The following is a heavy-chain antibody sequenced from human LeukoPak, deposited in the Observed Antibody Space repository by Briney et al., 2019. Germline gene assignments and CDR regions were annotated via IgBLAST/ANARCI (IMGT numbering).Heavy chain of an antibody. CDR2: IYYSGST. Sequence: HPSETLSLTCTVSGGSISSSSYYWGWIRQPPGKGLEWIGSIYYSGSTYYNPSLKSRVTISVDTSKNQFSLKLSSVTAADTAVYYCANEDCSSTSCYIYWGQGTLVTVSS. J-gene: IGHJ4*02. CDR1: GGSISSSSYY. V-gene: IGHV4-39*01. CDR3: ANEDCSSTSCYIY. D-gene: IGHD2-2*02.